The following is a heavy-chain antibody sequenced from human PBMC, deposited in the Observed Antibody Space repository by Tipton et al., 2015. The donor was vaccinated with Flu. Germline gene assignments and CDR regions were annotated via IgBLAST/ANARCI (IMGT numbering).Heavy chain of an antibody. Sequence: SLRLSCAASGFTFDDYAMHWVRQAPGKGLEWVSGISWNSGSTGYADSVKGRFTISRDNAKNSLYLQMNSLRAEDTALYYCAKDIYLGYWGQGTLVTVSS. CDR1: GFTFDDYA. CDR2: ISWNSGST. V-gene: IGHV3-9*01. J-gene: IGHJ4*02. CDR3: AKDIYLGY. D-gene: IGHD2/OR15-2a*01.